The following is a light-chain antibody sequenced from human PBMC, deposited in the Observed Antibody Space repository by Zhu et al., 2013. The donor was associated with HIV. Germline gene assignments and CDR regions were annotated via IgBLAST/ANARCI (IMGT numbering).Light chain of an antibody. V-gene: IGKV3-20*01. CDR1: QSVINSY. CDR2: GAS. CDR3: QQYAGSLT. Sequence: EIVLTQSPGTLSLSPGERATLSCRASQSVINSYLAWYQQKPGQAPRLLVYGASRRATGIPDRFSGSGSGTDFSLTISRLEPEDFAVYYCQQYAGSLTFGGGTKVEIK. J-gene: IGKJ4*01.